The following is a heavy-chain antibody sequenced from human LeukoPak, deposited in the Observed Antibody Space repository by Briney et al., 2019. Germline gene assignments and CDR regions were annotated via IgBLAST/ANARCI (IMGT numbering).Heavy chain of an antibody. Sequence: PGGSLRLSCAASGFTFSSYSMNWVRQAPGKGLEWVSRISGSGGGADYADSVKGRFTISRDNSQNTLYLQMNSLRAEDTAIYYCAKSQSSGYYYWDYWGQGTLVTVSS. CDR1: GFTFSSYS. CDR2: ISGSGGGA. V-gene: IGHV3-23*01. D-gene: IGHD3-22*01. CDR3: AKSQSSGYYYWDY. J-gene: IGHJ4*02.